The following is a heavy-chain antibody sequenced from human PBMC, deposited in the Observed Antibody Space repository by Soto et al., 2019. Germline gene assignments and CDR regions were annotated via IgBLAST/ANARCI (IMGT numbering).Heavy chain of an antibody. D-gene: IGHD5-18*01. J-gene: IGHJ6*02. Sequence: SVKVSCKASGGTFSSYAISWVRQAPGQGLEWMGGIIPIFGTANYAQKFQGRVTITADESTSTAYMELSSLRSEDTAVYYCARENRAAMAYYGMDVWGQGTTVTVSS. CDR1: GGTFSSYA. V-gene: IGHV1-69*13. CDR2: IIPIFGTA. CDR3: ARENRAAMAYYGMDV.